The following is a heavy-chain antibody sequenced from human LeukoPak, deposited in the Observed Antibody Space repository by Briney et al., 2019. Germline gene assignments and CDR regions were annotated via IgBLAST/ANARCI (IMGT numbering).Heavy chain of an antibody. J-gene: IGHJ4*02. Sequence: GGSLRLSCAASGFTFSSYAMHWVRQAPGKGLEWVAVISYDGSNKYYADPVKGRFTISRDNSKNTLYLQMNSLRAEDTAVYYCARSSGSGSSFDYWGQGTLVTVSS. CDR2: ISYDGSNK. CDR3: ARSSGSGSSFDY. CDR1: GFTFSSYA. V-gene: IGHV3-30-3*01. D-gene: IGHD3-10*01.